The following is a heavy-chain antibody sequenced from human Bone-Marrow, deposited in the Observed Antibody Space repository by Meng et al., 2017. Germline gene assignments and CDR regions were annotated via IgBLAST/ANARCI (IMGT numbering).Heavy chain of an antibody. Sequence: GGSLRLSCVASGFTFSSYAMSWVRQAPGKGLEWVSAISGSGGSTYYADSVKGRFTISRDNSKNTLYLQMNSLRAEDTAVYYCAKASCSGGSCYARSAFDIWGQGTMVTVSS. CDR2: ISGSGGST. V-gene: IGHV3-23*01. CDR1: GFTFSSYA. D-gene: IGHD2-15*01. J-gene: IGHJ3*02. CDR3: AKASCSGGSCYARSAFDI.